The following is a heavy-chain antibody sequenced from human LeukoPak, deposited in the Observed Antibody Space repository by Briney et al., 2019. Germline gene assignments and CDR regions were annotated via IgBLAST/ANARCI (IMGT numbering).Heavy chain of an antibody. J-gene: IGHJ3*02. Sequence: PSETLSLTCTVSGGSISSYYWSWIRQPPGKGLEWIGYIYYAGSTNYNPSLKSRVTISVDTSKNQFSLKLSSVTAADTAVYYCARDITIRGAFDIWGQGTMVTVSS. CDR3: ARDITIRGAFDI. V-gene: IGHV4-59*12. CDR1: GGSISSYY. CDR2: IYYAGST. D-gene: IGHD3-10*01.